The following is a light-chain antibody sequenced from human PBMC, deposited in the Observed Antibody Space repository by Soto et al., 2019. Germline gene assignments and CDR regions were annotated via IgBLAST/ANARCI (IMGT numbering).Light chain of an antibody. V-gene: IGKV3-20*01. CDR3: QQYTTSPFT. Sequence: EIVLTQSPGTLSLSPGERATLSCRASQRVSSSYSAWYQQKPGQAPRLLIYGASSRATGIPDRFSGSGSGTHFTLTISRLEPEDFALYYCQQYTTSPFTFGPGTKVDI. CDR1: QRVSSSY. CDR2: GAS. J-gene: IGKJ3*01.